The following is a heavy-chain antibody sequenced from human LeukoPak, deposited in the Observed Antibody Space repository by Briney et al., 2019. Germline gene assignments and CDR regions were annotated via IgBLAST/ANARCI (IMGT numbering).Heavy chain of an antibody. V-gene: IGHV1-18*01. D-gene: IGHD2-2*01. CDR2: VSGYTGNT. CDR3: ARGEVSASLYYFDF. CDR1: GYTFTTYG. Sequence: GASVKVPCKTSGYTFTTYGFSWVRQAPGQGLEWMGWVSGYTGNTNYAERFQGRVTMTTDTSTTTVYMELTSLRSDDTAVYYCARGEVSASLYYFDFWGQGTLVTVS. J-gene: IGHJ4*02.